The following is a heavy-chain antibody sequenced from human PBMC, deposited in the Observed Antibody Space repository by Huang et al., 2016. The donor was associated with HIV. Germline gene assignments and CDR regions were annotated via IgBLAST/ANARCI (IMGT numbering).Heavy chain of an antibody. CDR1: GGSISSSSYY. D-gene: IGHD4-17*01. CDR3: ASRTTVTTTSNYHYFYMDV. CDR2: IYYIGNG. J-gene: IGHJ6*03. V-gene: IGHV4-39*01. Sequence: QLQLQESGPGLVKPSETLSLTCTVSGGSISSSSYYWGWIRLSPGKGLEWIGSIYYIGNGYYNPSLKSRVTMFVDRSSNQFSLKMHSVTAADTAVYYCASRTTVTTTSNYHYFYMDVWGKGTTVIVSS.